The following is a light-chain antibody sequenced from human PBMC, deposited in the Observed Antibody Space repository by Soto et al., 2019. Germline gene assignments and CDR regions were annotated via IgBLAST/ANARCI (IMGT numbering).Light chain of an antibody. V-gene: IGKV3-20*01. J-gene: IGKJ1*01. Sequence: EIVLAQSPGTLSLSPGARATLSCRASQSVSSSYLAWYQQRPGQAPRLLIYGASSRATGIPDRFSGSGSGTDFTLTIGRLEPEDFAVYYCQQYGSSPPWTFGQGTKVEIK. CDR2: GAS. CDR1: QSVSSSY. CDR3: QQYGSSPPWT.